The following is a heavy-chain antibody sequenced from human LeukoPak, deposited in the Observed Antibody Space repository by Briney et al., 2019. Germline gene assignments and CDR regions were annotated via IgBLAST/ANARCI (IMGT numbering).Heavy chain of an antibody. Sequence: PSETLSLTCTVSGGSISIYYWSLIRRPPGKGLEWIGYIYYNGIINYNPSLKSRVTISVDTSRNQFSMKLNSVTAADTAVYYCAGSGGLANTGAVFDYWGQGTLVTVSS. J-gene: IGHJ4*02. CDR1: GGSISIYY. CDR3: AGSGGLANTGAVFDY. D-gene: IGHD3-10*01. V-gene: IGHV4-59*01. CDR2: IYYNGII.